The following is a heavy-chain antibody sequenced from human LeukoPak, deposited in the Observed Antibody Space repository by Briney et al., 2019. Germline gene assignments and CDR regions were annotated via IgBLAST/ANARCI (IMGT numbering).Heavy chain of an antibody. D-gene: IGHD5-12*01. CDR1: GGSISSYY. CDR2: IYYSGST. V-gene: IGHV4-59*08. Sequence: SETLSLTCTVSGGSISSYYWSWIRQPPGKGLEWIGYIYYSGSTNYNPSLKSRVTISVDTSKNQFSLKLSSVTAADTAVYYYARHHPWRRSMDVWGQGTTVTVSS. J-gene: IGHJ6*02. CDR3: ARHHPWRRSMDV.